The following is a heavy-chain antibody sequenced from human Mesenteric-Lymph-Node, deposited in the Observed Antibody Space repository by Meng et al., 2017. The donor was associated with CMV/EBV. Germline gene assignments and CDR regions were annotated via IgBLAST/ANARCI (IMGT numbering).Heavy chain of an antibody. CDR1: GFTFSSYS. CDR2: ISSSSSYT. CDR3: ARGTVAYYYYGMDV. Sequence: GESLKISCAASGFTFSSYSMNWVRQAPGKGLEWVSSISSSSSYTYYADSVKGRFTISRDNAKNSLYLQMNSLRAEDTAVYYCARGTVAYYYYGMDVWGQGTTVTVSS. D-gene: IGHD2-15*01. V-gene: IGHV3-21*01. J-gene: IGHJ6*02.